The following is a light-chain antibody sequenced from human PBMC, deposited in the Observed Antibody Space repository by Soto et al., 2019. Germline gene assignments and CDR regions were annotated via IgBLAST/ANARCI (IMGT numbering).Light chain of an antibody. Sequence: QSVLTQPPSASGTPGQRVTISCSGSSSNIGSNHVHWYQHLPGTAPNLLISDNSQRPSGVPDRFSGSRSGTSASLAISGLRSEDEDDYYCSAWDDRLRGWMFGGGTKLTVL. CDR3: SAWDDRLRGWM. CDR2: DNS. CDR1: SSNIGSNH. V-gene: IGLV1-47*02. J-gene: IGLJ3*02.